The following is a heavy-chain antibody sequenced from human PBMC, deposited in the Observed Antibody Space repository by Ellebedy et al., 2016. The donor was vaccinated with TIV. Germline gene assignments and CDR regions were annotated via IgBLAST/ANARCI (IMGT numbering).Heavy chain of an antibody. V-gene: IGHV4-34*01. CDR3: ARPPPVTSYAGYFQH. CDR1: GGSFSGYY. CDR2: INHSGST. J-gene: IGHJ1*01. Sequence: SETLSLXCAVYGGSFSGYYWSWIRQPPGKGLEWIGEINHSGSTNYNPSLKSRVTISVDTSKNQFSLKLSSVTAADTAVYYCARPPPVTSYAGYFQHWGQGTLVTVSS. D-gene: IGHD3-16*01.